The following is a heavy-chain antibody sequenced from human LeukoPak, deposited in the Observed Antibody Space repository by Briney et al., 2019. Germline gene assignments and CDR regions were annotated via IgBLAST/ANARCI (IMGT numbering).Heavy chain of an antibody. CDR3: AKEQTSSGFFDY. D-gene: IGHD2-2*01. CDR2: ISGSGART. Sequence: PGGSLRLSCAASGFTFSSYWMHWVRQAPGKGLEWVSAISGSGARTYYADSVKGRFTISRDNSKNTLYLQMNSLRAEDRAVYYCAKEQTSSGFFDYWGQGTLVTVSS. CDR1: GFTFSSYW. J-gene: IGHJ4*02. V-gene: IGHV3-23*01.